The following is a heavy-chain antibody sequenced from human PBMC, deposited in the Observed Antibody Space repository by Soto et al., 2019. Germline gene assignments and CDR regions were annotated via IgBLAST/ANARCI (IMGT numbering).Heavy chain of an antibody. D-gene: IGHD3-22*01. Sequence: QVPRVESGGGLVKPGVALRLSCAASGFTFSDYYMSWIRQAPGKGLEWVSYISRRGRTIYYADSVKGRFTISRDNAQNSLYLQMNSLRAEDTAVYYCARSHLYYDRSGYPDYWGQGTLVTVSS. CDR2: ISRRGRTI. CDR1: GFTFSDYY. J-gene: IGHJ4*02. CDR3: ARSHLYYDRSGYPDY. V-gene: IGHV3-11*01.